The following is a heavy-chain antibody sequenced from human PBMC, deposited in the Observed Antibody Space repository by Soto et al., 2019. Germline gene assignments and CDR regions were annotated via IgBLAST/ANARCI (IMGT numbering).Heavy chain of an antibody. V-gene: IGHV3-73*01. CDR1: GFIFSGST. D-gene: IGHD4-4*01. Sequence: EVQLVESGGGLVQPGGSLKLSCAASGFIFSGSTMHWVRQASGKGLEWVGRVTTKTSNYATSYNAAVRGRVTISRDDSNNAAYLQMHSTKTYDSAVYYCARSHLTDYSKADCARWGQGTLVTVSS. CDR2: VTTKTSNYAT. J-gene: IGHJ4*02. CDR3: ARSHLTDYSKADCAR.